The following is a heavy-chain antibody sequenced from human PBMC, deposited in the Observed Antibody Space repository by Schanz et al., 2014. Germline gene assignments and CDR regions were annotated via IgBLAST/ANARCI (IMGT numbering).Heavy chain of an antibody. V-gene: IGHV3-21*02. CDR2: ISPSSSYI. CDR1: GFTFSSYN. J-gene: IGHJ6*02. D-gene: IGHD2-15*01. Sequence: EVQLVESGGGLVRPGDSLRLSCAASGFTFSSYNINWVCQAPGKGLEYISSISPSSSYIYYADSVKGRFTISRDNAKNSLYLQMNSLRAEDAAVYYCARVELSVYYYAMDVWGQGTTVTVSS. CDR3: ARVELSVYYYAMDV.